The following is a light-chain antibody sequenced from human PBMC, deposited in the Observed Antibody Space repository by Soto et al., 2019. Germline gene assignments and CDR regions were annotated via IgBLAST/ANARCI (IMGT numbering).Light chain of an antibody. CDR3: QQAEAFPRT. CDR1: QGISTW. V-gene: IGKV1-12*01. CDR2: AAS. J-gene: IGKJ4*01. Sequence: DIQMTQSPSSVSASVGDRVTITCRASQGISTWLAWYQQKPGKAPKLLIYAASNLQSGVPGRFSGSGSGTEFTLTISDLQPEDFATYYCQQAEAFPRTFGGGTTVEIK.